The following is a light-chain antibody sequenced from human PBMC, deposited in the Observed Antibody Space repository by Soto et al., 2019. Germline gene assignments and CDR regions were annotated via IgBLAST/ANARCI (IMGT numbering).Light chain of an antibody. J-gene: IGKJ3*01. CDR1: QGISNY. CDR2: AAS. Sequence: DIQMTQSPSSLSASVGDRVTITCRASQGISNYLAWYQQKPGEVPKLLIYAASTLQSGVPSRFSGSGSGTDFTLTISSMQPEDVAPYYCQKLNSAPFTFGPGTKVELK. CDR3: QKLNSAPFT. V-gene: IGKV1-27*01.